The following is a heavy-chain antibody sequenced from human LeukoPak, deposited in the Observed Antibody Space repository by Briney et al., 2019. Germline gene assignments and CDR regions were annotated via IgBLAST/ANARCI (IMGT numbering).Heavy chain of an antibody. CDR3: ARLTRGITGTTYYFDY. J-gene: IGHJ4*02. V-gene: IGHV5-51*01. Sequence: GESLKISCKGSGYSFTSYWIGWVRQMPGKGLEWMGIIYPGDSDTRYSPSSQGQVTISADKSISTAYLQWSSLKASDTAMYYCARLTRGITGTTYYFDYWGQGTLVTVSS. CDR2: IYPGDSDT. D-gene: IGHD1-7*01. CDR1: GYSFTSYW.